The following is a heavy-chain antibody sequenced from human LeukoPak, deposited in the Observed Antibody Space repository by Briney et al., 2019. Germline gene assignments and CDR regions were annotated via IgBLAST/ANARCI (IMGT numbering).Heavy chain of an antibody. CDR2: FDPEDGET. D-gene: IGHD3-16*01. CDR1: GYTLTELS. CDR3: ATDGDDYVWGSYNY. Sequence: GASVKVSCKVSGYTLTELSMHWVRQAPGKGLEWMGGFDPEDGETIYAQKFQGRVTMTEDTSTDTAYMELSSLRSEDTAVYYCATDGDDYVWGSYNYWGQGTLVTVSS. J-gene: IGHJ4*02. V-gene: IGHV1-24*01.